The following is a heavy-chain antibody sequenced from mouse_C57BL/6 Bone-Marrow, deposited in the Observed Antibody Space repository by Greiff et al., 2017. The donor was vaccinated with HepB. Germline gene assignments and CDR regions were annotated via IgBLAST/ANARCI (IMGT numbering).Heavy chain of an antibody. CDR2: IHPNSGST. CDR3: ARRSPYYGSDY. Sequence: QVHVKQPGAELVKPGASVKLSCKASGYTFTSYWMHWVKQRPGQGLEWIGMIHPNSGSTNYNEKFKSKATLTVDKSSSTAYMQLSSLTSEDSAVYYCARRSPYYGSDYWGPGTTLTVSS. V-gene: IGHV1-64*01. J-gene: IGHJ2*01. CDR1: GYTFTSYW. D-gene: IGHD1-1*01.